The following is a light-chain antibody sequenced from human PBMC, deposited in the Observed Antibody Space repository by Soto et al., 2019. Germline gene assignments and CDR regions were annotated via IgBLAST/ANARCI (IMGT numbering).Light chain of an antibody. CDR2: HAS. J-gene: IGKJ1*01. V-gene: IGKV1-5*02. CDR3: QQYNSYA. CDR1: QSISNW. Sequence: IRMTKTRCGKLASLGGRLYHVCRASQSISNWLAWYQQKPGTAPKVLIYHASNLQSGVPSRFSGSGSGTEFTLTISSLQPDDFATYYCQQYNSYAFGQGTKVDIK.